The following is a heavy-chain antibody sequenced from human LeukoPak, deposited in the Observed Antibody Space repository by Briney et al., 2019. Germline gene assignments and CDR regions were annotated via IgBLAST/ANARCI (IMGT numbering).Heavy chain of an antibody. CDR2: IYRGGST. CDR1: GFTVSSNY. J-gene: IGHJ6*03. CDR3: ARCKYDFWSGPMDV. D-gene: IGHD3-3*01. Sequence: GGSLRLSCAASGFTVSSNYMSWVRQAPGKRLEWVSVIYRGGSTYYTDSVKGRFTISRDNSKNTLYLQMNSLRAEDTAVYYCARCKYDFWSGPMDVWGKGTTVTVSS. V-gene: IGHV3-53*01.